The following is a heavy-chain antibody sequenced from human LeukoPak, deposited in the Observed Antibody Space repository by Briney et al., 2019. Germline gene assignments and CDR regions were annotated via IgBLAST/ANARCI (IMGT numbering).Heavy chain of an antibody. Sequence: SETLSLTCTVSGGSISSSSYYWGWIRQPPGKGLEWIGSIYYSGSTYYNPSLKSRVTISVDTSKNQFSLKLSSVTAADTAVYYCARVGDSSSWGYRFDYWGQGTLVTVSS. J-gene: IGHJ4*02. CDR2: IYYSGST. V-gene: IGHV4-39*07. D-gene: IGHD6-13*01. CDR3: ARVGDSSSWGYRFDY. CDR1: GGSISSSSYY.